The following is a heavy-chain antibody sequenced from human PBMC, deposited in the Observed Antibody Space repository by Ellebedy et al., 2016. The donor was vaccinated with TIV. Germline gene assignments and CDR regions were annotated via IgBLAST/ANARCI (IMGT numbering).Heavy chain of an antibody. D-gene: IGHD6-19*01. CDR2: IWYDGSNK. J-gene: IGHJ6*02. V-gene: IGHV3-33*01. Sequence: GESLKISCAASGFIFSSYGMHWVRQAPGKGLEWVAVIWYDGSNKYYADSVKGRFTISRDNSKNTLYLQMNSLRAEDTAVYYCARDSGWYSFYYGMDVWGQGTTVTVSS. CDR1: GFIFSSYG. CDR3: ARDSGWYSFYYGMDV.